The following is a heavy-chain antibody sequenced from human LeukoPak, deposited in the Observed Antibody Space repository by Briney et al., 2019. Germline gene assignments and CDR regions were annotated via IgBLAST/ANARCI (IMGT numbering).Heavy chain of an antibody. V-gene: IGHV3-30*04. J-gene: IGHJ4*02. CDR3: ALPIYGSGMSPGDY. CDR2: ISYDGSNK. D-gene: IGHD3-10*01. Sequence: GRSLRLSCAASGFTFSSYAMHWVRQAPGKGLEWVAVISYDGSNKYYADSVKGRFTISRDNSKNTLYLQMNSLRAEDTAVYYCALPIYGSGMSPGDYWGQGTLVTVSS. CDR1: GFTFSSYA.